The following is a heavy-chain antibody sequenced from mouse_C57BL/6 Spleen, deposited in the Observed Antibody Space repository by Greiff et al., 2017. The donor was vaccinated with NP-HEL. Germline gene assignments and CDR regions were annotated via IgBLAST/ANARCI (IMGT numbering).Heavy chain of an antibody. J-gene: IGHJ2*01. Sequence: QVQLQQSGPELVKPGASVKISCKASGYAFSSSWMNWVKQRPGKGLEWIGRIYPGDGDTNYNGKFKGKATLTADKSSSTAYMQLSSLTSEDSAVYCCAGGEFDYWGQGTTLTVSS. CDR1: GYAFSSSW. V-gene: IGHV1-82*01. CDR2: IYPGDGDT. CDR3: AGGEFDY.